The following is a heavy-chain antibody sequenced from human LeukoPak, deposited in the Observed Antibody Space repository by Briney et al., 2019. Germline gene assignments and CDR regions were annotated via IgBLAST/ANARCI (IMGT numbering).Heavy chain of an antibody. Sequence: RACLRLSCAASGFTFSIYAMSWVRQAPGKGLEWVSAISGSGGSTYYADSVKGRFSISRDNSKNTLYLQMNSLRAEDTAVYYCANTPSTLWFGELLAYFDYWGQGTLVTVSS. CDR3: ANTPSTLWFGELLAYFDY. D-gene: IGHD3-10*01. V-gene: IGHV3-23*01. CDR1: GFTFSIYA. J-gene: IGHJ4*02. CDR2: ISGSGGST.